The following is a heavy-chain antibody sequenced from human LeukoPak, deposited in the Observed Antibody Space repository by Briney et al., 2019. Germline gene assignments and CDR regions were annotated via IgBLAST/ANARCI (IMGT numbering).Heavy chain of an antibody. J-gene: IGHJ5*02. CDR2: INWNGGST. V-gene: IGHV3-20*04. D-gene: IGHD2-15*01. CDR3: ARATQSQFWFDP. CDR1: GFTFDDYA. Sequence: GGSLRLSCAASGFTFDDYAMSWVRQAPGKGLEWVSRINWNGGSTSYADSVKGRFTISRDNAKNSLYLQMNSLRAEDTAVYYCARATQSQFWFDPWGQGTLVTVSS.